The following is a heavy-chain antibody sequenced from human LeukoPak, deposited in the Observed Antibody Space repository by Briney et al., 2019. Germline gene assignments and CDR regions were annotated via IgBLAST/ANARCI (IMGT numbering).Heavy chain of an antibody. J-gene: IGHJ6*03. CDR3: ARDTPRYCSGGSCYQYYYHYMDV. CDR2: SSAYNGNT. CDR1: GYTFTSYY. D-gene: IGHD2-15*01. V-gene: IGHV1-18*04. Sequence: ASVKVSCKASGYTFTSYYMHWVRQAPGQGLEWMGWSSAYNGNTNYAQKLQGRVTMTTDTSTSTAYMELKRLRSDATAVYYCARDTPRYCSGGSCYQYYYHYMDVWGKGTTVTVSS.